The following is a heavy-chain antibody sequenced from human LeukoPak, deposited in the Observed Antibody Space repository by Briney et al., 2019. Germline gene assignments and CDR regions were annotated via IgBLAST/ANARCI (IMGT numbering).Heavy chain of an antibody. J-gene: IGHJ6*04. CDR1: GGSFSGYY. CDR2: INHSGST. D-gene: IGHD3-10*01. Sequence: SETLSLTCAVYGGSFSGYYWSWIRQPPGKGLEWIGEINHSGSTNYNPSLKSRVTISVDKSKNQFSLKLSSVTAADTAVYYCARGYRVRGEGMDVWGKGTTVTVSS. V-gene: IGHV4-34*01. CDR3: ARGYRVRGEGMDV.